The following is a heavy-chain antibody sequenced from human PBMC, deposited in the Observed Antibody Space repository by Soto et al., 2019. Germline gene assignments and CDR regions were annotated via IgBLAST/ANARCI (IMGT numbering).Heavy chain of an antibody. Sequence: ASVKVSCKASGYTFTSYGISWVRQAPGQGLEWLGWISAYNGNTNYAQKLQGRVTMTTDTSTSTAYMELRSLRSDDTAVYYCAKEAQAHDSSGYYYSEYFQHWGQGTLVTVSS. CDR1: GYTFTSYG. J-gene: IGHJ1*01. D-gene: IGHD3-22*01. CDR2: ISAYNGNT. CDR3: AKEAQAHDSSGYYYSEYFQH. V-gene: IGHV1-18*04.